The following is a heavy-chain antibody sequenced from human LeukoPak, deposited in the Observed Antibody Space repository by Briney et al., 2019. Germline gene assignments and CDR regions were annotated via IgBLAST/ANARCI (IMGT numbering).Heavy chain of an antibody. CDR3: ATGGTRIFGVVIGNDAFDI. Sequence: ASVKVSCKFSGYTLTELSMHWVRQAPGKGLEWMGGFDPEDGETIYAQKFQGRVIMTEDTSTDTAYVELSSLRSEDTAVYYCATGGTRIFGVVIGNDAFDIWGQGTMVTVSS. CDR2: FDPEDGET. CDR1: GYTLTELS. V-gene: IGHV1-24*01. D-gene: IGHD3-3*01. J-gene: IGHJ3*02.